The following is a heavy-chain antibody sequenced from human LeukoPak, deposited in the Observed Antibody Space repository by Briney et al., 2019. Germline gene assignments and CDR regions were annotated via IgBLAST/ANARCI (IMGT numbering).Heavy chain of an antibody. CDR2: IYYTGST. Sequence: SETLSLTCSASGGSIRSYYWSWIRQPPGKGLEWIGNIYYTGSTYYNASLQSRVTISIDTSKNQFSLRLNSVTAADTAMYYCVKSGGYGLIDYWGQGTLVTVSS. D-gene: IGHD1-26*01. V-gene: IGHV4-59*04. CDR1: GGSIRSYY. CDR3: VKSGGYGLIDY. J-gene: IGHJ4*02.